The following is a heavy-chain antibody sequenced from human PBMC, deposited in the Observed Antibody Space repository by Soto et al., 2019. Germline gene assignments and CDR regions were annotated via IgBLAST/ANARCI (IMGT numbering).Heavy chain of an antibody. CDR1: GYSFTSYW. CDR3: ARQYCTTGGCYIHHNYFDY. J-gene: IGHJ4*02. Sequence: GESLKISCKGSGYSFTSYWIGWVRQMPGKGLEWMGIIYPGDSDTRYSPSFQGQVTISADKSISTAYLQWSSLKASDTAMYYCARQYCTTGGCYIHHNYFDYCGQGTRVTVST. D-gene: IGHD2-8*01. V-gene: IGHV5-51*01. CDR2: IYPGDSDT.